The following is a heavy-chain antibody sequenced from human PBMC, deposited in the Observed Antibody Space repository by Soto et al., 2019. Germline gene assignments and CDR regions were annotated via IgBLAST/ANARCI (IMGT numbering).Heavy chain of an antibody. Sequence: GASVKVSCKASGYTFTSYGISWVRQAPGQGLEWMGWISAYNGNTNYAQKLQGRVTMTTDTSTSTAYMELRSLRSEDTAVYYCARDSSRSLPYDFWSGYYRPQFDYWGQGTQVTVSS. J-gene: IGHJ4*02. CDR1: GYTFTSYG. CDR3: ARDSSRSLPYDFWSGYYRPQFDY. D-gene: IGHD3-3*01. CDR2: ISAYNGNT. V-gene: IGHV1-18*01.